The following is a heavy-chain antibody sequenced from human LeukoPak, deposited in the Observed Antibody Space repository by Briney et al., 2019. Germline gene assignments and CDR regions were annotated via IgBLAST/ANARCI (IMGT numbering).Heavy chain of an antibody. CDR3: ARVMDCSSTSCQSYYYYYGMDV. J-gene: IGHJ6*02. CDR1: GYAFIRYH. D-gene: IGHD2-2*01. V-gene: IGHV1-46*01. Sequence: ASVKVSCKASGYAFIRYHIHWVRQAPGQGLEWMGVLKLYDGSKSHAQKFQGRVTMTSDTSTSTVYMELSSLRSEDTAVYFCARVMDCSSTSCQSYYYYYGMDVWGQGTTVTVSS. CDR2: LKLYDGSK.